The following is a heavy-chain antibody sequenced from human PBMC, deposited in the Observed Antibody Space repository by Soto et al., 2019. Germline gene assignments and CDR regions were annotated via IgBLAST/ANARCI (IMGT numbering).Heavy chain of an antibody. D-gene: IGHD6-13*01. CDR1: GFTFSDYY. CDR2: INSSSSYT. Sequence: QVQLVESGGGLVKPGGSLRLSCAASGFTFSDYYMSWIRQAPGKGLEWVSYINSSSSYTNYADSVKGRFTISRDNAKNSPYLQMNSLRVEDTAVYYCARIIAAAGGRRYFDLWGRGTLVTVSS. CDR3: ARIIAAAGGRRYFDL. J-gene: IGHJ2*01. V-gene: IGHV3-11*05.